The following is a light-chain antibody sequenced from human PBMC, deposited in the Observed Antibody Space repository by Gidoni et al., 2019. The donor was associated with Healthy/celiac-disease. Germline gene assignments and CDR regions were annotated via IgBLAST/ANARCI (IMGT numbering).Light chain of an antibody. Sequence: SYVLTQPPSVSVAPGQTARITCWGNNIGSKSVHWYQQKPGQAPVLVVYDDSDRPAGIPGRVSGSNSGNTATLTISRVEAGDEADYYCQVWDSSSDHVVFGGGTKLTVL. J-gene: IGLJ2*01. CDR1: NIGSKS. CDR3: QVWDSSSDHVV. V-gene: IGLV3-21*02. CDR2: DDS.